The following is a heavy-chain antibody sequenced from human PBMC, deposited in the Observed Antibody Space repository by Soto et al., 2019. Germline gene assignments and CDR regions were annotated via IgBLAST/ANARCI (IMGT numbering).Heavy chain of an antibody. V-gene: IGHV4-61*08. Sequence: LETLPHTCAVSGGSSISGGYCWSWIRQPPGKGLEWIGYIYHSGSTNYNPSLKSRVTISVDTSKNQFSLKLSSVTAADTAVYYCARAYGGYADYWGQGALVTVSS. D-gene: IGHD5-12*01. CDR1: GGSSISGGYC. CDR2: IYHSGST. CDR3: ARAYGGYADY. J-gene: IGHJ4*02.